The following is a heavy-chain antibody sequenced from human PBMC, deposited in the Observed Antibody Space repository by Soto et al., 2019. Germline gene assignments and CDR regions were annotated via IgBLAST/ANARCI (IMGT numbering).Heavy chain of an antibody. J-gene: IGHJ5*02. V-gene: IGHV1-18*01. D-gene: IGHD6-25*01. Sequence: CTVSGFAFTRDGMSWVGQATGQGSEWIGWISVFDGKTNYTQKIQGRVTMTTDTSTRTAYMDLKRTRSDARAGYYCATSDSSASWGQGTLVTVSS. CDR3: ATSDSSAS. CDR1: GFAFTRDG. CDR2: ISVFDGKT.